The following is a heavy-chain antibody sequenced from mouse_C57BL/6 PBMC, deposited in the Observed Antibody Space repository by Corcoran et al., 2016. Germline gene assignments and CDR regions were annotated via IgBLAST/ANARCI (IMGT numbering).Heavy chain of an antibody. D-gene: IGHD2-4*01. CDR1: GYTFTTYG. V-gene: IGHV9-3*01. Sequence: QIQLVQSGPELKKPGETVKISCKASGYTFTTYGMSWVKQAPGKGLKWMGWINTYSGVPTYADDFKGRFAFSLETSASTAYLQINNLKNEDTATYFGARRDYDGRLAYWGQGTLVTVSA. CDR3: ARRDYDGRLAY. CDR2: INTYSGVP. J-gene: IGHJ3*01.